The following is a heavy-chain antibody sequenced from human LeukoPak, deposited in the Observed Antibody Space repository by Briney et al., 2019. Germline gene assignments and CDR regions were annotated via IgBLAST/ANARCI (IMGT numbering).Heavy chain of an antibody. D-gene: IGHD3-22*01. J-gene: IGHJ4*02. CDR1: GGSISSGDYY. CDR2: IYYSGST. CDR3: ARVPYDSSGYYAAHY. V-gene: IGHV4-30-4*01. Sequence: SETLSLTCTVSGGSISSGDYYWSWIRQSPGKGLEWIGYIYYSGSTYYNPSLKSRVTISVDTSKNQFSLKLSSVTAADTAVYYCARVPYDSSGYYAAHYWGQGTLVTVSS.